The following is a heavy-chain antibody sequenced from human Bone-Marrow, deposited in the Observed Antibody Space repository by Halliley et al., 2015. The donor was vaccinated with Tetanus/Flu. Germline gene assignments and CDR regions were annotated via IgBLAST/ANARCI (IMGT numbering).Heavy chain of an antibody. Sequence: SLRLSCEASGFTFGSYSVNWVRQAPGKGLEWISSITSSSSYMYYADSVKGRFTISRDNAKDSVHLHMNSLRAEDTAVYYCTRGVGRSVLVGTSRRAWYFDNWGQGAQVIVSS. CDR1: GFTFGSYS. CDR2: ITSSSSYM. V-gene: IGHV3-21*01. CDR3: TRGVGRSVLVGTSRRAWYFDN. J-gene: IGHJ4*02. D-gene: IGHD2-8*02.